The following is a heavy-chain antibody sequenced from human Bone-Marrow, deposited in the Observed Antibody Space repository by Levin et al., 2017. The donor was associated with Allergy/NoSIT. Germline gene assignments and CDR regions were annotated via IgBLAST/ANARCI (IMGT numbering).Heavy chain of an antibody. CDR2: ISYDGSNK. Sequence: LSLTCAASGFTFSSYGMHWVRQAPGKGLEWVAVISYDGSNKYYADSVKGRFTISRDNSKNTLYLQMNSLRAEDTAVYYCAGAVAAGYYFDYWGQGTLVTVSS. V-gene: IGHV3-30*03. J-gene: IGHJ4*02. D-gene: IGHD6-19*01. CDR3: AGAVAAGYYFDY. CDR1: GFTFSSYG.